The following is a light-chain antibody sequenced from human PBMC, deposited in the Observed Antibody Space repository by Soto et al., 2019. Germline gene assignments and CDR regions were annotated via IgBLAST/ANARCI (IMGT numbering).Light chain of an antibody. V-gene: IGKV2-30*01. CDR3: MQGKHWTCT. CDR2: KVS. CDR1: QSLVYSDGNTY. J-gene: IGKJ1*01. Sequence: DVVMTQSPLSLPVTLGQPASISCRSSQSLVYSDGNTYLNWFQQRPGQSPRRLIYKVSNRDSGVPDRLSGSGSGTDFTLKISRVEAEDVGVYYCMQGKHWTCTFGQGTQVDIX.